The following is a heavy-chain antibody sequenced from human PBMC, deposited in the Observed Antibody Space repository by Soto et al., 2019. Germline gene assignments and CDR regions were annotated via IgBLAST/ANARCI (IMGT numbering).Heavy chain of an antibody. CDR2: INHSGST. CDR3: ARDYSSSWSREGWFDP. Sequence: PSETLSLTCAVYGGSFSGYYWSWIRQPPGKGLEWIGEINHSGSTNYNPSLKSRVAISVDTSKNQFSLKLSSVTAADTAVYYCARDYSSSWSREGWFDPWGQGTLVTVSS. CDR1: GGSFSGYY. V-gene: IGHV4-34*01. D-gene: IGHD6-13*01. J-gene: IGHJ5*02.